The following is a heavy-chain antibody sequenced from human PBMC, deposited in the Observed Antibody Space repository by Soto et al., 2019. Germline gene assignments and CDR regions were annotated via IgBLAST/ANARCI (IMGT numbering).Heavy chain of an antibody. V-gene: IGHV1-18*01. J-gene: IGHJ4*02. CDR3: ARSKYYYDGSGYYSDY. CDR2: ISAYNGNT. D-gene: IGHD3-22*01. CDR1: GYTFTSYG. Sequence: ASVKVSCKASGYTFTSYGISWVRQAPGQGLEWMGWISAYNGNTNYAQKLQGRVTMTTDTSTSTAYMELRSLRSDDTAVYYCARSKYYYDGSGYYSDYWGQGTLVTVSS.